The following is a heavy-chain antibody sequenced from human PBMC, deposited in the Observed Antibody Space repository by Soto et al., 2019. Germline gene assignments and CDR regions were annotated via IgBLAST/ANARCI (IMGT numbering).Heavy chain of an antibody. D-gene: IGHD2-2*01. J-gene: IGHJ4*02. CDR2: ISGSGGST. V-gene: IGHV3-23*01. CDR1: GFTFSSYA. CDR3: ATVPPRYCSSTSCYTFDY. Sequence: GGSLRLSCAASGFTFSSYAMSWVRQAPGKGLEWVSAISGSGGSTYYADSVKGRFTISRDNSKNTLYLQMNSLRAEDTAVYYCATVPPRYCSSTSCYTFDYWGQGTLVTVSS.